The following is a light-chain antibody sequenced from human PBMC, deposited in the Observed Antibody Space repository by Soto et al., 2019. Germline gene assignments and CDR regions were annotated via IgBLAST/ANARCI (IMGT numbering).Light chain of an antibody. CDR2: GNS. V-gene: IGLV1-40*01. Sequence: QSVLTQPPSVSGAPGQRVTISCTGSSSNIGAGYDVHWYQQLPGTAPKLLIYGNSNRPSGVPDRFSGSKSGTSASLAITGLQAEDEADYYCQSYDSRLRGFYVFGTGNKVTVL. CDR1: SSNIGAGYD. CDR3: QSYDSRLRGFYV. J-gene: IGLJ1*01.